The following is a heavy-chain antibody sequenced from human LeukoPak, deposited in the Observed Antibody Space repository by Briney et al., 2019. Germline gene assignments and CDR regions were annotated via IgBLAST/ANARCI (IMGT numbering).Heavy chain of an antibody. CDR3: SRRQGGSGYPFDY. CDR2: INPNSGDT. CDR1: GYTFSGYY. V-gene: IGHV1-2*02. Sequence: EGSVKVSCKASGYTFSGYYMHWVRQAPGQGREWMGWINPNSGDTNYAPKFQGRVTMTRDTSISIGYMELSRLRSDDTAVYYCSRRQGGSGYPFDYWGQGTLVTVST. D-gene: IGHD3-3*01. J-gene: IGHJ4*02.